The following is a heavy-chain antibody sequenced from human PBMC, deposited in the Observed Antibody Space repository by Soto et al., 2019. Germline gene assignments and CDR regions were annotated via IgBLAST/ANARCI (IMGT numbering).Heavy chain of an antibody. D-gene: IGHD2-21*02. CDR1: GFTFSSYA. Sequence: QVQLVESGGGVVQPGRSLRLSCAASGFTFSSYAMHWVRQAPGKGLEWVAVISYDGSNKYYADSVKGRFTISRDNSKNTLYLQMNSLRAEDTAVYYCARGGRDAVVTPWFDPWGQGTLVTVSS. V-gene: IGHV3-30-3*01. CDR2: ISYDGSNK. CDR3: ARGGRDAVVTPWFDP. J-gene: IGHJ5*02.